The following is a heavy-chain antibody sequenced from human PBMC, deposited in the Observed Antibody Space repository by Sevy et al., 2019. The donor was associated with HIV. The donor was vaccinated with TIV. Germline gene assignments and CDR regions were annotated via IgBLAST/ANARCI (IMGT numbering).Heavy chain of an antibody. Sequence: SEILSLTCTVSGGSISSYYWSWIRQPPGKGLEWIGYIYYSGSTNYNPSLKSRVTISVDTSKNQFSLKLSSVTAADTAVYYCARVDHYDSSGYYRDYYYYGMDVWGQGTTVTVSS. CDR1: GGSISSYY. V-gene: IGHV4-59*01. CDR3: ARVDHYDSSGYYRDYYYYGMDV. CDR2: IYYSGST. J-gene: IGHJ6*02. D-gene: IGHD3-22*01.